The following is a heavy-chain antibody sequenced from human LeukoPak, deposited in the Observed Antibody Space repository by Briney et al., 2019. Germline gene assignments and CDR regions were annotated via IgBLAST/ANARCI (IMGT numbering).Heavy chain of an antibody. CDR2: LHYSGST. Sequence: SETLSLTCTVSGASVSASGYYWGWIRQPPGKGLEWIGTLHYSGSTYYNPSLQSRLTISVDTSKNQFSLKLNSVTSADTAVYFCASDWDGAFDINTFDIWGQGTMVTVSS. J-gene: IGHJ3*02. CDR3: ASDWDGAFDINTFDI. D-gene: IGHD4/OR15-4a*01. V-gene: IGHV4-39*07. CDR1: GASVSASGYY.